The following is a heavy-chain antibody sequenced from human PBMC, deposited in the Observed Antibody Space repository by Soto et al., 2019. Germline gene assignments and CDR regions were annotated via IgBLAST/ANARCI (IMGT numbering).Heavy chain of an antibody. CDR1: GYTFTSYD. D-gene: IGHD6-6*01. CDR3: ARERLSGIAARPFDY. V-gene: IGHV1-8*01. J-gene: IGHJ4*02. Sequence: QVQLVQSGAEVKKPGASVKFSCNASGYTFTSYDINWVRQATGQGLEWMGWMNPNSGNTGYAQKFQGRVTMTRNTSISTAYMELSSLRSEDTAVYYCARERLSGIAARPFDYWGQGTLVTVSS. CDR2: MNPNSGNT.